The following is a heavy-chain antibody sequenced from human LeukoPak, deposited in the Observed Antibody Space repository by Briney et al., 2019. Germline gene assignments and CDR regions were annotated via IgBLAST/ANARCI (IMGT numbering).Heavy chain of an antibody. CDR2: INHSGST. J-gene: IGHJ4*02. CDR3: ARAGYSSSWDPWDY. Sequence: SATLSLTCAVYGGSFSGYYWSWLRQPPGKGLEWIGEINHSGSTNYNPSLKSRVTISVDTSKNQFSLKLSSVTTADTAVYYCARAGYSSSWDPWDYWGQGTLVTVSS. V-gene: IGHV4-34*01. CDR1: GGSFSGYY. D-gene: IGHD6-13*01.